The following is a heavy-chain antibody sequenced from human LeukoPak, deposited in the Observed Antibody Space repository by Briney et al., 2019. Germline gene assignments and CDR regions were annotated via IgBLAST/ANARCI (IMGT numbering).Heavy chain of an antibody. CDR1: GFTFSSYA. J-gene: IGHJ5*02. V-gene: IGHV3-30*04. CDR2: ISYDGSNK. D-gene: IGHD3-10*01. CDR3: ARDRYGSGRPWFDP. Sequence: PGRSLRLSCAASGFTFSSYAMHWVRQAPGKGLEWEAVISYDGSNKYYADSVKGRFTISRDNSKNTLYLQMNSLRAEDTAVYYCARDRYGSGRPWFDPWGQGTLVTVSS.